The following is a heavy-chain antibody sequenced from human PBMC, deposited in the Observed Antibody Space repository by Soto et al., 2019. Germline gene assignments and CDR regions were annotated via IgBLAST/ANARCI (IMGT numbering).Heavy chain of an antibody. Sequence: SVKVSCKASGGTFSSYAICWVRQAPGQGLEWMGGIIPIFGTANYAQKFQGRVTITADESTSTAYMELSSLRSEDTAVYYCARTMVRGVIIAPKWFDPWGQGTLVTVSS. V-gene: IGHV1-69*13. J-gene: IGHJ5*02. CDR1: GGTFSSYA. CDR2: IIPIFGTA. D-gene: IGHD3-10*01. CDR3: ARTMVRGVIIAPKWFDP.